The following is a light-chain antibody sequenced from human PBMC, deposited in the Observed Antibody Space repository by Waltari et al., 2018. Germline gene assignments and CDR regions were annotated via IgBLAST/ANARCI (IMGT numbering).Light chain of an antibody. V-gene: IGLV1-44*01. J-gene: IGLJ3*02. Sequence: QSVLTQPPSTSGTPGQSVTISCSGSSSNVGPNYVSWYQHLPGTAPTLLIYNTNRRPSGVPDRFSGSKSGTSASLAISGLQSEDEADYYCAAWDDSLNAWMFGGGTKLTVL. CDR3: AAWDDSLNAWM. CDR2: NTN. CDR1: SSNVGPNY.